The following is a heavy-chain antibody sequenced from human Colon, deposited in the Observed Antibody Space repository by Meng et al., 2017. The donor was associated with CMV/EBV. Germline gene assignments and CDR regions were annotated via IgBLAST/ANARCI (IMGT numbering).Heavy chain of an antibody. CDR3: AKGRRGKIYSHHIDC. D-gene: IGHD3-9*01. V-gene: IGHV3-23*01. J-gene: IGHJ6*04. CDR1: EFSFHNYA. CDR2: ITGSGGST. Sequence: GESLKISCAASEFSFHNYAMSWVRQAPGKGLEWVSGITGSGGSTYFADSVKGRFTISRDNSMNTVYLHLSSLRAEDTAIYYCAKGRRGKIYSHHIDCWGRGTTVTVSS.